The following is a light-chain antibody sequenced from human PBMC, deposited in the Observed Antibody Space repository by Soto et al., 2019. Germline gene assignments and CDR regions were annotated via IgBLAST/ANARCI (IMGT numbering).Light chain of an antibody. V-gene: IGLV2-23*02. J-gene: IGLJ1*01. CDR1: SSDVGSYNL. Sequence: QSVLTQPASVSGSPGQSITISCTGTSSDVGSYNLVSWYQQHPGKAPKRMIYEVSKRPSGVSNRFSGSKSGNTASLTISGLQAEDEADYYCCSYAGSSTPLIFGTATKLTVL. CDR3: CSYAGSSTPLI. CDR2: EVS.